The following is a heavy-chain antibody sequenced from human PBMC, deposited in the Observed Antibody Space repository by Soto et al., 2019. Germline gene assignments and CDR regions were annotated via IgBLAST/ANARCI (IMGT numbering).Heavy chain of an antibody. CDR3: ARAEGNYGDYVFRFDY. Sequence: ASVKVSCKASGGTFSSYTISWVRQAPGQGLEWMGRIIPILGIANYAQKFQGRVTITADKSTSTAYMELSSLRSEDTAVYYCARAEGNYGDYVFRFDYWGQGTLVTVSS. D-gene: IGHD4-17*01. V-gene: IGHV1-69*02. CDR1: GGTFSSYT. J-gene: IGHJ4*02. CDR2: IIPILGIA.